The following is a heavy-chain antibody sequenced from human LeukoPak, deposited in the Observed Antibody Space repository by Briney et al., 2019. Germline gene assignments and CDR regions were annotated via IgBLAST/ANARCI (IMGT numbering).Heavy chain of an antibody. CDR3: ARSKDYGDYVNWFDP. D-gene: IGHD4-17*01. CDR1: GYTFTSYY. V-gene: IGHV1-46*01. J-gene: IGHJ5*02. CDR2: INPSGGST. Sequence: GASVKVSCKASGYTFTSYYMHWVRQAPGQGLEWMGIINPSGGSTSYAQKFQGRVTMTRDMSTSTVYMELGSLRSEDTAVYYCARSKDYGDYVNWFDPWGQGTLVTVSS.